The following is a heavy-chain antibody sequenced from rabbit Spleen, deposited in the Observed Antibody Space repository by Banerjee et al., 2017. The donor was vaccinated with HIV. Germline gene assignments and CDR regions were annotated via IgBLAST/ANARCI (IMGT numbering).Heavy chain of an antibody. CDR2: IYGDSDRT. J-gene: IGHJ4*01. V-gene: IGHV1S40*01. CDR1: GGSFISSSY. CDR3: TRPGYEGYGFNL. Sequence: QSLQESGGDLVKPGAALTLTCTASGGSFISSSYMCWVRQAPGKGLEWIGCIYGDSDRTWYASWVNGRFTIAKTSSATVDLKMTSLTVGDTATYFCTRPGYEGYGFNLWGPGTLVTVS. D-gene: IGHD6-1*01.